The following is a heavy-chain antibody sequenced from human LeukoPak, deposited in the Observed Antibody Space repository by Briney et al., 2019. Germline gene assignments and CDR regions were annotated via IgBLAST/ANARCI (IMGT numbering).Heavy chain of an antibody. CDR1: DYTFSVYY. Sequence: ASVEVSCKTSDYTFSVYYIHWVRQAPGKGPEWMGWINPNGGATNYAQKFQYRVTMTRDTSTSTVYMELSRLTSDDTAVYYCARAGKAGSPPYWGQGTLVTVSS. CDR2: INPNGGAT. D-gene: IGHD1-1*01. V-gene: IGHV1-2*02. J-gene: IGHJ4*02. CDR3: ARAGKAGSPPY.